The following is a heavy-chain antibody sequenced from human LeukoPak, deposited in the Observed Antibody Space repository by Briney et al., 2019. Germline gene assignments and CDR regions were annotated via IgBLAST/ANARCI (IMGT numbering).Heavy chain of an antibody. J-gene: IGHJ6*03. CDR3: ARDRDYYYYMDV. D-gene: IGHD5-24*01. CDR1: GFTVSSNY. Sequence: PGGSLRPSCAASGFTVSSNYMSWVRQAPGKGLEWVSVIYSGGSTYYADSVKGRFTISRDNAKNSLYLQMNSLRAEDTAVYYCARDRDYYYYMDVWGKGTTVTVSS. V-gene: IGHV3-53*01. CDR2: IYSGGST.